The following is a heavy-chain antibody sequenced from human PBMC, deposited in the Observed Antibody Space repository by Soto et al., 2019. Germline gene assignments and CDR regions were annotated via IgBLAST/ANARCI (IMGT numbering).Heavy chain of an antibody. CDR1: GGSIGSYC. Sequence: SETLSLTCTVSGGSIGSYCWTWIRQPPGEGLEWIGGICNSGTTNYNPSLKSRVAISIDTQKNQFSLQLSSVTVADTAFYYCAGVVSIVVATRRLMVVWGKGTTVTLFS. D-gene: IGHD3-22*01. J-gene: IGHJ6*03. CDR2: ICNSGTT. V-gene: IGHV4-59*03. CDR3: AGVVSIVVATRRLMVV.